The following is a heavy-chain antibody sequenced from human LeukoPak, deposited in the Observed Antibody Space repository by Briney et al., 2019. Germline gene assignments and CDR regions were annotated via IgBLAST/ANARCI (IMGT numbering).Heavy chain of an antibody. CDR1: GGSINSSSYY. CDR3: ARETSQKGAHYMDV. CDR2: IYYSGST. J-gene: IGHJ6*03. D-gene: IGHD3-16*01. Sequence: SETLSLTCTVSGGSINSSSYYWGWIRQPPGEGLEWIGSIYYSGSTYYNPSLKSRVTISVDTSKNQFSLKLTSVTAADTAVYYCARETSQKGAHYMDVWGKGTTVTISS. V-gene: IGHV4-39*07.